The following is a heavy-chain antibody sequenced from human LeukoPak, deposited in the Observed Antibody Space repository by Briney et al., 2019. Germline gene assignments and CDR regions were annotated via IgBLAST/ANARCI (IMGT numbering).Heavy chain of an antibody. J-gene: IGHJ4*02. CDR3: TREESSSSDS. V-gene: IGHV4-39*02. CDR2: IYYSGTT. CDR1: GGSITSSRHH. Sequence: PSETLPLTCTVSGGSITSSRHHWSWVRQPPGKGLEWIGSIYYSGTTYYNPSLRSRVTISVDTSKNQFSLKVSSVTAADTAVYYCTREESSSSDSWGQGTLVTVSS. D-gene: IGHD6-13*01.